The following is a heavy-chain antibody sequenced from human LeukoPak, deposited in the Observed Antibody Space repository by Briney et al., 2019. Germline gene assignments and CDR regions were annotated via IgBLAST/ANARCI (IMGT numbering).Heavy chain of an antibody. CDR1: GFTFDDYA. CDR3: AREDYYGSGSSN. Sequence: PGGSLRLSCAASGFTFDDYAMHGVRQAPGKGLEWVAVISYDGSNKYYADSVKGRFTISRDNSKNTLYLQMNSLRAEDTAVYYCAREDYYGSGSSNWGQGTLVTVSS. V-gene: IGHV3-30*01. D-gene: IGHD3-10*01. CDR2: ISYDGSNK. J-gene: IGHJ4*02.